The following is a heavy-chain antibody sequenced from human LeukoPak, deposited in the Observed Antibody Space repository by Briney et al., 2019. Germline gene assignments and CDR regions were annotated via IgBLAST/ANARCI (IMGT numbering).Heavy chain of an antibody. CDR3: AGGESEYSSSGDFAY. D-gene: IGHD6-6*01. V-gene: IGHV3-48*01. Sequence: GGSLRLSCAASGFTFSTYSMNWVRQAPGKGLEWLSYISSRSTTIYYADSVKGRFTISRNNAKNSLYLQMNSLRPEDTAVYYCAGGESEYSSSGDFAYWCQGTLVTVSS. CDR1: GFTFSTYS. CDR2: ISSRSTTI. J-gene: IGHJ4*02.